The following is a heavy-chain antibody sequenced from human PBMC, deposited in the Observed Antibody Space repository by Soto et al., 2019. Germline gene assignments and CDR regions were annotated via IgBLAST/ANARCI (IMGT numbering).Heavy chain of an antibody. Sequence: GAPVTGSRNASEYTFSDYYIHWERQAPRQGVEWMGWINPNSGGTKYATKFQGGVTMTRDTYITTAYMELSRLRSGDTAVYYRAREPATAKPEGVDFWGQGTLVTVSS. CDR2: INPNSGGT. D-gene: IGHD1-1*01. CDR1: EYTFSDYY. V-gene: IGHV1-2*02. J-gene: IGHJ4*02. CDR3: AREPATAKPEGVDF.